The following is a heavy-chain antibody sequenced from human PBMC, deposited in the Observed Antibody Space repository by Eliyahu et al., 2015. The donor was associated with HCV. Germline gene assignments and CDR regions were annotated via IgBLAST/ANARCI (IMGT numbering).Heavy chain of an antibody. Sequence: EVQLVESGGGLVKPGGSLRLSCAASGFTFSSYSMNWFRQAPGKGLEWVSSISSSSSYIYYADSVKGRFTISRDNAKNSLYLQMNSLRAEDTAVYYCASFNSPYDDFWSGYYNRVDYWGQGTLVTVSS. CDR3: ASFNSPYDDFWSGYYNRVDY. J-gene: IGHJ4*02. V-gene: IGHV3-21*01. D-gene: IGHD3-3*01. CDR2: ISSSSSYI. CDR1: GFTFSSYS.